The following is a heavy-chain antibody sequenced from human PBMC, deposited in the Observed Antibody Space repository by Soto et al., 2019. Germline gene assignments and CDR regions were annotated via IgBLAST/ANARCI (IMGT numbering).Heavy chain of an antibody. Sequence: GGSLRLSCAASGFTFSSYWMSWVRQAPGKGLEWVANIKQDGSEKYYVDSVKGRFTISRDNAKNSLYLQMNSLRAEDTAVYYCARLNLNYGGFYFDYWGQGTLVTVSS. CDR2: IKQDGSEK. CDR1: GFTFSSYW. J-gene: IGHJ4*02. V-gene: IGHV3-7*01. CDR3: ARLNLNYGGFYFDY. D-gene: IGHD4-17*01.